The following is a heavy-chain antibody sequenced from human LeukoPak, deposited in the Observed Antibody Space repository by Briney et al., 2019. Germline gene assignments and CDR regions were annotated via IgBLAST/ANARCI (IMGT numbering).Heavy chain of an antibody. D-gene: IGHD4-17*01. V-gene: IGHV3-30*02. J-gene: IGHJ4*02. CDR2: IRYDGNNQ. CDR3: AKAGRVTTSHIDD. CDR1: GFTFSNFG. Sequence: GGSLRLSWAGSGFTFSNFGVDLVRQAPGKGLEGVALIRYDGNNQYYGDSVRGRFTISRDNSKNTLYLEMNSLKPEDTAVYYCAKAGRVTTSHIDDWGQGTLVTVSS.